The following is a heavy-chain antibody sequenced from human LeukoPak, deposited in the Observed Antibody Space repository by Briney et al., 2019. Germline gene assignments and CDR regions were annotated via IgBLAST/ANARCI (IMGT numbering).Heavy chain of an antibody. CDR2: ISSNSGIK. CDR1: GFTFKSFS. J-gene: IGHJ4*02. CDR3: ARAYDFWSGPGGY. V-gene: IGHV3-48*01. D-gene: IGHD3-3*01. Sequence: GGSLRLSCGGSGFTFKSFSMHWVRQAPGKGLEWVSDISSNSGIKSYADSVKGRFIISRDNAKNSLYLQMNSLRAEDTAVYYCARAYDFWSGPGGYWGQGTLVTVSS.